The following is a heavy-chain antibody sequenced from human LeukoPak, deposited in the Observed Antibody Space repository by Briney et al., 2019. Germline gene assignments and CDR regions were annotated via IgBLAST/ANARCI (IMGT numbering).Heavy chain of an antibody. CDR1: GGSFSGYY. V-gene: IGHV4-34*01. CDR3: ARHYSGSYYYYYYMDV. J-gene: IGHJ6*03. D-gene: IGHD1-26*01. CDR2: INHSGST. Sequence: PSETLSLTCAVYGGSFSGYYWSWIRQPPGKGLEWIGEINHSGSTNYNPSLKSRVTISVDTSKNQFSLKLSSVTAADTAVYYCARHYSGSYYYYYYMDVWGKGTTVTISS.